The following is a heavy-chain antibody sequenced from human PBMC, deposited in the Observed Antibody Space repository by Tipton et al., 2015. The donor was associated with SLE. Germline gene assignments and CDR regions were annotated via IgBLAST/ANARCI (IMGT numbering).Heavy chain of an antibody. CDR2: ISYGGGT. V-gene: IGHV4-59*08. CDR3: ARGMLTWRGAIVGVDV. J-gene: IGHJ6*02. Sequence: TLSLTCDVSGSSMRRYYWTWIRQPPGKGLEWIGYISYGGGTNYNPSLKSRVTMSVDTAKNQFSLKLTSVTAADTAVYYCARGMLTWRGAIVGVDVWGQGTTVNVSS. CDR1: GSSMRRYY. D-gene: IGHD2-8*01.